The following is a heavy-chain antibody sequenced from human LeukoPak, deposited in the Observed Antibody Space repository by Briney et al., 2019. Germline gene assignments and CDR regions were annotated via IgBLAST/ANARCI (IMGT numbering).Heavy chain of an antibody. V-gene: IGHV3-33*01. D-gene: IGHD3-10*01. J-gene: IGHJ4*02. CDR3: ARDVRITMVRGVKGVDY. CDR1: GFTFSSFG. Sequence: GGSLRLSCAASGFTFSSFGLLWVRQAPGKGLEWGAVIWYDGSNKYYADSVKGRFTISRDNSKSTLYLQMNSLRAEDTAVYYCARDVRITMVRGVKGVDYWGQGTLVTVSS. CDR2: IWYDGSNK.